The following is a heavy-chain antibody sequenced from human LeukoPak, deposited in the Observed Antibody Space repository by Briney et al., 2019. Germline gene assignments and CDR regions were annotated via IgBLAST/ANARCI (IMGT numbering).Heavy chain of an antibody. CDR1: GFTFSSYE. CDR3: AREISGDYGDAFDI. J-gene: IGHJ3*02. CDR2: ISGSGYNI. D-gene: IGHD4-17*01. Sequence: GGSLRLSCAASGFTFSSYEMNWVRQAPGKGLEWVSYISGSGYNIYYADSVQGRFTISRDNAKNSLYLQMNSLRAEDTAVYYCAREISGDYGDAFDIWGQGTMVTVSS. V-gene: IGHV3-48*03.